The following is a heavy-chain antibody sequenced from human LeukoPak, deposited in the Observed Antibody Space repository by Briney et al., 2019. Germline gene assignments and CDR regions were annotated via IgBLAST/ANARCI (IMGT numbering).Heavy chain of an antibody. CDR2: ISGRGDST. V-gene: IGHV3-23*01. Sequence: PGGSLRLSCAASGFTFSSYAMSWVRQAPGKGLEWVSVISGRGDSTYYADSVKGRFTISRDNSKNTLWLQMNSLRAEDTALYYCAKARGYSYGYTPDYWGQGTLVTVSS. CDR1: GFTFSSYA. CDR3: AKARGYSYGYTPDY. J-gene: IGHJ4*02. D-gene: IGHD5-18*01.